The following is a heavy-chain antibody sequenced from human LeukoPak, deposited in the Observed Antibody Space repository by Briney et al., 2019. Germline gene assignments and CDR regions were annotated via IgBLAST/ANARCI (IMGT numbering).Heavy chain of an antibody. CDR3: ARDIVVVPAAMGWFDP. Sequence: SETLSLTCAVYGGSFSGYYWSWIRQPPGKGLEWIGYIYHSGSTYYNPSLKSRVTISVDRSKNQFSLKLSSVTAADTAVYYCARDIVVVPAAMGWFDPWGQGTLVTVSS. CDR1: GGSFSGYY. V-gene: IGHV4-34*01. D-gene: IGHD2-2*01. CDR2: IYHSGST. J-gene: IGHJ5*02.